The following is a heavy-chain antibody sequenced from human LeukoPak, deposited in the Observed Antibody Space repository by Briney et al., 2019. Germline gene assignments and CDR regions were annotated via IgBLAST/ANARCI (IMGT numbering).Heavy chain of an antibody. CDR1: GFTFGDYA. CDR2: IRSNVYGETT. Sequence: GGSLRLSCTASGFTFGDYAVSWVRQAPGKGLEWVGFIRSNVYGETTEYAASVKGRFTISRDDSKSIAYLQMDSLKTEDTAVYFCTQSRTVVGYGMDVWGRGTTVTVSS. CDR3: TQSRTVVGYGMDV. D-gene: IGHD2-15*01. J-gene: IGHJ6*02. V-gene: IGHV3-49*04.